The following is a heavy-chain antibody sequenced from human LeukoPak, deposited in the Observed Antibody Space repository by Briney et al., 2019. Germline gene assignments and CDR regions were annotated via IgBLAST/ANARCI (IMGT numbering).Heavy chain of an antibody. V-gene: IGHV1-69*05. D-gene: IGHD1-26*01. CDR3: ARVAGATTVFDP. CDR1: GGTFSSYA. Sequence: ASVKVSCKASGGTFSSYAISWVRQAPGQGLEWMGGIIPIFGTASYAQKFQGRVTITTDESTSTAYMELSSLRSEDTAVYYCARVAGATTVFDPWGQGTLVTVSS. J-gene: IGHJ5*02. CDR2: IIPIFGTA.